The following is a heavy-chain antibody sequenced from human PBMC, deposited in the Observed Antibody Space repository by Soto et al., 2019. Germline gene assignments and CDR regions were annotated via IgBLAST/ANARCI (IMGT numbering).Heavy chain of an antibody. CDR1: GFTFSRYW. Sequence: EVQLVESGGGLVQPGGSLRLSCAASGFTFSRYWMSWVRQAPGKGLEWVANIKQEGSEKYYVDSVKGRFTISRDNGKNSLYLQMNSLRAEDTAVYYCARDTQPYGSGRSGSNPWGQGTLVTVSS. J-gene: IGHJ5*02. V-gene: IGHV3-7*01. CDR2: IKQEGSEK. D-gene: IGHD3-10*01. CDR3: ARDTQPYGSGRSGSNP.